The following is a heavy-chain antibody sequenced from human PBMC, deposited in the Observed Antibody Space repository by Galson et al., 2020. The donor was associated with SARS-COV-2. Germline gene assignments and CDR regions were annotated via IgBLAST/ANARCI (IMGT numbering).Heavy chain of an antibody. V-gene: IGHV3-33*01. CDR1: GFTFSTYG. J-gene: IGHJ3*02. D-gene: IGHD3-10*01. CDR3: ARGSSSHAFDI. Sequence: TGGSLRLSCEASGFTFSTYGMDWVRTAPGKGLEWVAVIWYDGSNKYYADSVKGRFTISRDNSKNTLYLQLNSLRADDTAVYYCARGSSSHAFDIWGQGTMVTVSS. CDR2: IWYDGSNK.